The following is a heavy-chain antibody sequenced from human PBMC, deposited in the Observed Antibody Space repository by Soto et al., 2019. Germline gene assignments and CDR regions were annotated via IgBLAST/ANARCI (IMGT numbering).Heavy chain of an antibody. CDR3: AKGSSWYDY. J-gene: IGHJ4*02. V-gene: IGHV3-30*18. CDR1: GFTFSSYG. Sequence: QVQLVESGGGVVQPGRSLRLSCAASGFTFSSYGMRWVRQAPGKGLEWVAAISYDESNEHYADSVKGRFTISRDNSKNTLYLQMNSLRAEDTAVYHCAKGSSWYDYWGQGTLVTVSS. CDR2: ISYDESNE. D-gene: IGHD6-13*01.